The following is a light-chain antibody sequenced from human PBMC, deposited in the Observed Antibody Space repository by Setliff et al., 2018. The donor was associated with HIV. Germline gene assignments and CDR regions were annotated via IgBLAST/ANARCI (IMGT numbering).Light chain of an antibody. J-gene: IGLJ2*01. CDR1: SSDIGDYNY. V-gene: IGLV2-14*03. CDR2: DVS. CDR3: CSYTSSSTFV. Sequence: ALTQPASVSGSPGQSITISCTGTSSDIGDYNYVSWYQQHPGKAPKVMIYDVSKRPSGVSTRFSGSKSGDTASLTISGLQAEDEAHYYCCSYTSSSTFVFGGGTKGTVL.